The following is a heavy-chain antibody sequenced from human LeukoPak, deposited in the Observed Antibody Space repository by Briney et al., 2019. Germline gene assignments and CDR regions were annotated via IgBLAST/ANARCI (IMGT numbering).Heavy chain of an antibody. CDR3: AREPAAEVGGFDY. D-gene: IGHD6-13*01. Sequence: GGSLRLSCAASGFTFSSYSMNWVRQARGKGLEWVSSISSSSSYIYYADSVKGRFTISRDNAKNSLYLQMNSLRAEDTAVYYCAREPAAEVGGFDYWGQGTLVTVSS. V-gene: IGHV3-21*01. CDR1: GFTFSSYS. J-gene: IGHJ4*02. CDR2: ISSSSSYI.